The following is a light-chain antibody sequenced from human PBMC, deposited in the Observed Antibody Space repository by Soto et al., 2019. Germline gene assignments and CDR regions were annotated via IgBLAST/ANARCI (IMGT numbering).Light chain of an antibody. CDR1: RSISSTY. Sequence: EIVLTQSPGTLSLSPGERATLSCRASRSISSTYLAWYQQKPGQAPRLLIYGASSRATGIPDRFSGSGSGTDFTLTISSLEPDDFSVYYCQQYGGSPPYTFGHGTKLEIK. CDR3: QQYGGSPPYT. CDR2: GAS. V-gene: IGKV3-20*01. J-gene: IGKJ2*01.